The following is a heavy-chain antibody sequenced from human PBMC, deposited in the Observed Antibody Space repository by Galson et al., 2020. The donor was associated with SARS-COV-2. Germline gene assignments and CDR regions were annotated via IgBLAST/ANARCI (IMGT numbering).Heavy chain of an antibody. CDR3: ARDWGAYYYDSSGLDY. CDR2: IWYDGSNK. J-gene: IGHJ4*02. V-gene: IGHV3-33*01. CDR1: GFTFSSYG. D-gene: IGHD3-22*01. Sequence: GGSLRLSCAASGFTFSSYGMHWVRQAPGKGLEWVAVIWYDGSNKYYADSVKGRFTISRDNSKNTLYLQMNSLRAEDTAVYYCARDWGAYYYDSSGLDYWGQGTLVTVSS.